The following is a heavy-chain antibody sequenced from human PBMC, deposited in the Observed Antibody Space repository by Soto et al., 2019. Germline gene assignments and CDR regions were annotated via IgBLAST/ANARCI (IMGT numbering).Heavy chain of an antibody. Sequence: EVQVVETGGGLIQPGGSLRLSCAASGFTVSSNYMNWVRQAPGKGLEWVSVIFSGGNTYYSDSVKARFTISRDNSKNMLYLQMTSLKADDTAVYYCARDVGGGYYDYWGQGTLVTVSS. D-gene: IGHD3-16*01. V-gene: IGHV3-53*02. CDR3: ARDVGGGYYDY. J-gene: IGHJ4*02. CDR2: IFSGGNT. CDR1: GFTVSSNY.